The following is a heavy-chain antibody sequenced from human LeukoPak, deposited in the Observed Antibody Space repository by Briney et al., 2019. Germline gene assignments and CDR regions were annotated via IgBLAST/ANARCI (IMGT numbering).Heavy chain of an antibody. D-gene: IGHD3-22*01. J-gene: IGHJ4*02. CDR1: GYSFASYW. Sequence: GESLKISCKGSGYSFASYWIAWVRQMPGKGLEWMGVIYPGTADITYSPSFQGQVTISADKSISTAYLQWSSLKASDTAMYYCARRHSSLPLDYWGQGTLVTVSS. CDR2: IYPGTADI. CDR3: ARRHSSLPLDY. V-gene: IGHV5-51*01.